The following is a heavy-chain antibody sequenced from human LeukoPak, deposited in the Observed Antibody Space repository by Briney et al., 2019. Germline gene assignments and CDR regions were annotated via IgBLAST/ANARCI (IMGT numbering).Heavy chain of an antibody. CDR3: ASGRFGDLWVGYFDY. Sequence: EIYLYGTTNYNPSFTSPVTMSVDRSRNQFSLKLTSVTAADTAVYYCASGRFGDLWVGYFDYWGQGNLVTVSS. J-gene: IGHJ4*02. V-gene: IGHV4-4*06. CDR2: IYLYGTT. D-gene: IGHD3-10*01.